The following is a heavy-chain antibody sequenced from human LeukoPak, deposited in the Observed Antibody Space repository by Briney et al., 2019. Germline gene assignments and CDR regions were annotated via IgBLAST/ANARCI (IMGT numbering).Heavy chain of an antibody. Sequence: GGSLRPSCAASGFTFSSYAMSWVRQAPGKGLEWVSAISGSGGSTYYADSVKGRFTISRDNSKNTLYLQMNSLRAEDTAVYYCAKFPFYGDYEGEYYFDYWGQGTLVTVSS. D-gene: IGHD4-17*01. CDR3: AKFPFYGDYEGEYYFDY. V-gene: IGHV3-23*01. CDR2: ISGSGGST. J-gene: IGHJ4*02. CDR1: GFTFSSYA.